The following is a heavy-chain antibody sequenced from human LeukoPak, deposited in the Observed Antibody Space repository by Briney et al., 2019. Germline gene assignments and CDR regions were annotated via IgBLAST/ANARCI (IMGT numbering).Heavy chain of an antibody. CDR2: IYYSGST. CDR1: GGSISSSSYY. D-gene: IGHD6-13*01. V-gene: IGHV4-39*07. Sequence: SETLSLTCTVSGGSISSSSYYWGWIRQPPGKGLEWIGSIYYSGSTYYNPSLKSRVTMSVDTSKNQFSLKLSSVTAADTAVYYCARESVASSSSQLDYWGQGTLVTVSS. CDR3: ARESVASSSSQLDY. J-gene: IGHJ4*02.